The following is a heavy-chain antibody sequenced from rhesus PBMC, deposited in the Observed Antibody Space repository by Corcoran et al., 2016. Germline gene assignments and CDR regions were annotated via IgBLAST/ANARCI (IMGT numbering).Heavy chain of an antibody. V-gene: IGHV4S12*01. Sequence: QVQLQESGPGLVKPSETLSLTCAVSGGSISRRTWWCWLRQPPWQGLEWIGGIYSNRESTNYNPSLKSRVTISKDTSKNQFSLKLSSVTAADTAVYYWARYSSWPYNSLDVWGRGVLVTVSS. CDR3: ARYSSWPYNSLDV. CDR2: IYSNREST. D-gene: IGHD6-13*01. CDR1: GGSISRRTW. J-gene: IGHJ5-2*02.